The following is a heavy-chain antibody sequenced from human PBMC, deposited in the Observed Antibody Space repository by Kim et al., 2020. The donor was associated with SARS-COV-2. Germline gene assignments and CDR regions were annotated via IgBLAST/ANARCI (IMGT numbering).Heavy chain of an antibody. V-gene: IGHV1-69*13. CDR2: IIPIFGTA. CDR3: ARLGQPLLYSYCYYGMDV. D-gene: IGHD2-2*02. CDR1: GGTLSSYA. J-gene: IGHJ6*02. Sequence: SVKVSCKASGGTLSSYAITWVRQAPGQGLEWMGGIIPIFGTANYAQKFQGRVTITADESTSTAYMGLSSLRSEDTAVYYCARLGQPLLYSYCYYGMDVWGQGTTVTVSS.